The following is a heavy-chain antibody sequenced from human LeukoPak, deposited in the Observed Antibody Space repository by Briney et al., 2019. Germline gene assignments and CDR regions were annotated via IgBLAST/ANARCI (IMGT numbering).Heavy chain of an antibody. CDR1: GFTFSHSW. CDR3: ASLRGRTASFDH. Sequence: PGGSLRLSCAASGFTFSHSWMHWVRQVPGKGLVWVSRINSDGSTTNYADSVKGRFTISRDNAESTMYLQMTSLRVEDTAVYYCASLRGRTASFDHWGQGTLVTVSS. J-gene: IGHJ4*02. CDR2: INSDGSTT. D-gene: IGHD1-1*01. V-gene: IGHV3-74*01.